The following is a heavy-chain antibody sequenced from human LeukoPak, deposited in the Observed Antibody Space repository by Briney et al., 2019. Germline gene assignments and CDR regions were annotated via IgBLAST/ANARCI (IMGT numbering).Heavy chain of an antibody. V-gene: IGHV3-23*01. CDR3: AKYVVAASTYNFDY. D-gene: IGHD2-15*01. CDR1: GFTFSSDA. CDR2: ITSGGST. Sequence: GGSLRLSCAASGFTFSSDAMSWVRQAPGKGLEWVSTITSGGSTYYPDSVKGRITISRDNSKNTLYLQMNSLTADDTAVYYCAKYVVAASTYNFDYWGQGTLVTVSS. J-gene: IGHJ4*02.